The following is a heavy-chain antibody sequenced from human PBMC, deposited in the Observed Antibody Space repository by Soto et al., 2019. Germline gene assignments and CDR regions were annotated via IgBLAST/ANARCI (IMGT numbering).Heavy chain of an antibody. V-gene: IGHV4-34*01. CDR3: ARGMWWELRRSVDY. J-gene: IGHJ4*02. Sequence: PSETLSLTCAVYGGSFSGYYWSWIRQPPGKGLEWIGEINHSGSTNYNPSLKSRVTISVDTSKNQFSLKLSSVTAADTAVYYCARGMWWELRRSVDYWGQGTLVTVSS. D-gene: IGHD1-26*01. CDR2: INHSGST. CDR1: GGSFSGYY.